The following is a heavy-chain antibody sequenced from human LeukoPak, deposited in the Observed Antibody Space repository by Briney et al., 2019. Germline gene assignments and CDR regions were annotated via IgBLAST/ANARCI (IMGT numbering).Heavy chain of an antibody. CDR3: ARNTSGFKLGDAFDI. V-gene: IGHV3-23*01. D-gene: IGHD3-22*01. J-gene: IGHJ3*02. Sequence: GGSLRLSCAASGFTFSSYAMTWVRQAPGKGLGWSSAISGSVYRRSYADSVKGRLTISIDNFRNTLYLQMNSLRAEDTAIYYCARNTSGFKLGDAFDIWDQGPMDSVPS. CDR1: GFTFSSYA. CDR2: ISGSVYRR.